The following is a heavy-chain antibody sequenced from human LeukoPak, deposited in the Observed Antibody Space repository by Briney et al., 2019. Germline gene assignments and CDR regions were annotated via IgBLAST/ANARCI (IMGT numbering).Heavy chain of an antibody. CDR2: TNPNSGNI. CDR3: ARGSRRQLPQGY. CDR1: GYTFTSYD. Sequence: GASVRVSCKASGYTFTSYDINWVRQATGQGLEWMGWTNPNSGNIGYAQKFQGRVTMTRNTSISTAYMELSSLRSEDTAVYYCARGSRRQLPQGYWGQGTLVTVSS. V-gene: IGHV1-8*01. J-gene: IGHJ4*02. D-gene: IGHD2-2*01.